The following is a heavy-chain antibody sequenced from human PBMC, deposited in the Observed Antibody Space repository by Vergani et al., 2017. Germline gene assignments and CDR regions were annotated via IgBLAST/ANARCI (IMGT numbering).Heavy chain of an antibody. CDR1: GFTFDDYA. D-gene: IGHD3-3*01. CDR3: ARDLNYDLSVTTPDYYGMDV. CDR2: ISSSSSTI. J-gene: IGHJ6*02. Sequence: EVQLVESGGGLVQPGRSLRLSCAASGFTFDDYAMNWVRQAPGKGLEWVSYISSSSSTIYYADSVKGRFTISRDNAKNSLYLQMNSLRDEDTAVYYCARDLNYDLSVTTPDYYGMDVWGQGP. V-gene: IGHV3-48*02.